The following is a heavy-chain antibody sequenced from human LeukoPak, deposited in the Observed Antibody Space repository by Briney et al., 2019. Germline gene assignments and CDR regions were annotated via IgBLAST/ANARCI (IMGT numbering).Heavy chain of an antibody. CDR3: AREMLAAVAAQS. J-gene: IGHJ5*02. Sequence: GGSLRLSCAASGFTFDNYAMQWVRQAPGKGLEWVSLISWDGGSTYYADSVKGRFTISRDNAKNSLYLQMNSLRAEDTAVYYCAREMLAAVAAQSWGQGTLVTVSS. V-gene: IGHV3-43D*03. CDR1: GFTFDNYA. CDR2: ISWDGGST. D-gene: IGHD6-19*01.